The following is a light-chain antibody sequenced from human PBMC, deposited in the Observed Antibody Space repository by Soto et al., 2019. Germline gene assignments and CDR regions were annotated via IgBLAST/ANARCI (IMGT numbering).Light chain of an antibody. CDR1: QSLSTS. CDR3: QDYNSSSRT. V-gene: IGKV1-5*03. CDR2: KAS. Sequence: DIQMTQSHSTLSASVGDRVTVTCRASQSLSTSFAWYQQKPRKAPKLLLYKASSLESGFPSRFSGSGSGTEFTLTISSLPPDDFATYYCQDYNSSSRTFGQGTKV. J-gene: IGKJ1*01.